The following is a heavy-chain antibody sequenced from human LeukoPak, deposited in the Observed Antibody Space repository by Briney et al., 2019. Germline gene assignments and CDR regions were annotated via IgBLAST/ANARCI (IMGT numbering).Heavy chain of an antibody. CDR2: ISYDGSNK. CDR1: GFTFSSYG. V-gene: IGHV3-30*18. Sequence: PGGSLRLSCAASGFTFSSYGMHWVRQAPGKGLEWVAVISYDGSNKYYADSVKGRFTISRDNSKNTLYLQMNSLRAEDTAVYYCANFDGEYDYSNPFDYWGQGTLVTVSS. D-gene: IGHD4-11*01. J-gene: IGHJ4*02. CDR3: ANFDGEYDYSNPFDY.